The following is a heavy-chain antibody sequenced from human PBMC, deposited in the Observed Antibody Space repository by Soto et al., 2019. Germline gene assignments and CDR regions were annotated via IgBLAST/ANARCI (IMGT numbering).Heavy chain of an antibody. CDR3: ARDLGYCSSTSCYPGHDAFDI. D-gene: IGHD2-2*01. CDR2: IIPILGIA. Sequence: SVNVSCKASGGTFISYTISWVRQAPGQGLEWMGRIIPILGIANYAQKFQGRVTITTDKSTSTAYMELSSLRSEDTAVYYCARDLGYCSSTSCYPGHDAFDIWGQGTMVTVSS. J-gene: IGHJ3*02. CDR1: GGTFISYT. V-gene: IGHV1-69*04.